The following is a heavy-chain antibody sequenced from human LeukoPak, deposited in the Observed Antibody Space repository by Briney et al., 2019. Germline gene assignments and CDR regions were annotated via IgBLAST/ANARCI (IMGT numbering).Heavy chain of an antibody. Sequence: GGSLRLSCAASGFTFSYHAMSWVRQAPGKGLEWVSAIFSSGGNTYYADSVKGRFTISRDNSKNTLSLQMNSLRAEDTAVYYCAKMPGSSGYYPPEYFQHWGQGTLVTVSS. CDR1: GFTFSYHA. CDR3: AKMPGSSGYYPPEYFQH. CDR2: IFSSGGNT. J-gene: IGHJ1*01. D-gene: IGHD3-22*01. V-gene: IGHV3-23*01.